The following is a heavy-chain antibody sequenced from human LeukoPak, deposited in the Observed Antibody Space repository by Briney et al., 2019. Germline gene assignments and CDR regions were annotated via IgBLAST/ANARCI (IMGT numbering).Heavy chain of an antibody. V-gene: IGHV1-18*01. CDR1: GYTFTSYG. Sequence: ASVKVSCKASGYTFTSYGISWVRQAPGQGLEWMGWISAYNGNTNYAQKLQGRVTMTADTSTSTAYMELRSLRSDDTAVYYCARILGSGDYEHFDYWGQGTLVTVSS. D-gene: IGHD2-15*01. CDR3: ARILGSGDYEHFDY. CDR2: ISAYNGNT. J-gene: IGHJ4*02.